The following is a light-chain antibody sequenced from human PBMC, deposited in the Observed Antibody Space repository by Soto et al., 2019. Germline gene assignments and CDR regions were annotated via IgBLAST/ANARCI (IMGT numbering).Light chain of an antibody. CDR3: QQYDSSSRT. V-gene: IGKV1-5*03. CDR2: KAS. Sequence: DVQMTQSPFTLSASVGDRVTISCRASQSINNWLAWYQQKPGKAPKLLIYKASSLKNGVPSRFSGSGSGTEFTLTISSLQPDDFATYYCQQYDSSSRTFGQGTKVEIK. CDR1: QSINNW. J-gene: IGKJ1*01.